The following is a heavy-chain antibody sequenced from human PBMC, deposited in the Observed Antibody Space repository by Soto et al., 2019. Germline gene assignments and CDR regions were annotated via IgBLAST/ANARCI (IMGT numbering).Heavy chain of an antibody. D-gene: IGHD3-9*01. CDR1: GGTFSSYT. V-gene: IGHV1-69*02. CDR3: ASKSPILTGSYTANYYYYYMDV. Sequence: QVQLVQSGAEVKKPGSSVKVSCKASGGTFSSYTISWVRQAPGQGLEWMGRIIPILGIANYAQKFQGRVTITADKSTSTAYMELSSLRSEDTAVYYCASKSPILTGSYTANYYYYYMDVWGKGTTVTVSS. CDR2: IIPILGIA. J-gene: IGHJ6*03.